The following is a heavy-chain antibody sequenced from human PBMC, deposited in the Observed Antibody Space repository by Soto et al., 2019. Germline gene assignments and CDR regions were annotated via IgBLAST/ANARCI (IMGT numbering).Heavy chain of an antibody. D-gene: IGHD4-4*01. CDR1: GGSISSYY. CDR3: ARDRRDYTDGYGMDV. J-gene: IGHJ6*02. CDR2: IYYSGST. V-gene: IGHV4-59*01. Sequence: LSLTCSVSGGSISSYYWSWIRQPPGKGLEWIGYIYYSGSTNYNPSLKSRVTISVDTSKNQFSLKLSSVTAADTAVYYCARDRRDYTDGYGMDVWGQGTVVTVSS.